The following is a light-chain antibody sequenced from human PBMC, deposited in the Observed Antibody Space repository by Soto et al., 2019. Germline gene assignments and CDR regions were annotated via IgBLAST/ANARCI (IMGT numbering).Light chain of an antibody. Sequence: ILMPQSQATRSCSPGERATLSCMASPRISSNVARYQQKPGQAPMLLIYGASTRAPGVPARFSGGGSGTECTLTISSLQAEDFAVYFCQQYKDWPPYTFGQGTKLEIK. J-gene: IGKJ2*01. CDR3: QQYKDWPPYT. V-gene: IGKV3-15*01. CDR1: PRISSN. CDR2: GAS.